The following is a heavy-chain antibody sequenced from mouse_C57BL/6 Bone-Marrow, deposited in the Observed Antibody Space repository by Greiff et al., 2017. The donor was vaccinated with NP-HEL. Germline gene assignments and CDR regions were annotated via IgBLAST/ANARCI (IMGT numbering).Heavy chain of an antibody. V-gene: IGHV1-4*01. CDR1: GYTFTSYT. CDR3: ARDLYGYDVDY. CDR2: INPSSGYT. Sequence: VQLVESGAELARPGASVKMSCKASGYTFTSYTMHWVKQRPGQGLEWIGYINPSSGYTKYNQKFKDKATLTADKSSSTAYMQLSSLTSEDSAVYYCARDLYGYDVDYWGQGTTLTVSS. D-gene: IGHD2-2*01. J-gene: IGHJ2*01.